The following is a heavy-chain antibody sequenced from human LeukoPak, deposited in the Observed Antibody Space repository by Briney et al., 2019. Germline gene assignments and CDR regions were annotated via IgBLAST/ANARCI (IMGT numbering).Heavy chain of an antibody. Sequence: GGSLRLSCAASGFTFSSYAMSWVRQAPGKGLEWVSGISGSGAGTYYADSVRGRFTISRDNSKNTLYLQMNSLGAEDTAVYYCAKVFTGDYYGSGSYYDYWGQGTLVTVSS. CDR1: GFTFSSYA. J-gene: IGHJ4*02. D-gene: IGHD3-10*01. CDR2: ISGSGAGT. CDR3: AKVFTGDYYGSGSYYDY. V-gene: IGHV3-23*01.